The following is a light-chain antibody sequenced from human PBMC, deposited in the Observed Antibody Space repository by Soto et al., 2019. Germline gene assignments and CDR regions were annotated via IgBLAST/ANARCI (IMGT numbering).Light chain of an antibody. J-gene: IGKJ4*01. CDR1: QGGNNNY. CDR3: QEYGTSPVT. CDR2: GAP. V-gene: IGKV3-20*01. Sequence: EIGLTQSPGTLSLSPGERATLSCRGSQGGNNNYFAWYQQKPGQAPRLLLYGAPSRATGIPDRFSGSGSGTDFTLTISRLEPEDFAVYYCQEYGTSPVTFGGGTKV.